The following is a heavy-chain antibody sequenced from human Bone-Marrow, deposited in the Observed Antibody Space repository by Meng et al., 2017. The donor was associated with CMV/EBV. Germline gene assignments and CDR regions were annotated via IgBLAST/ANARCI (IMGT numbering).Heavy chain of an antibody. CDR3: ASRTGYSEDY. D-gene: IGHD2-8*02. Sequence: LSCGASGCTFSDYYMGWIRQAPGKGLEWISYISTGGSTVYYVDSVKGRFTIFRDNAKKSLYLQMNSLRAEDTAVYFCASRTGYSEDYWGQGTLVTVSS. CDR1: GCTFSDYY. J-gene: IGHJ4*02. CDR2: ISTGGSTV. V-gene: IGHV3-11*01.